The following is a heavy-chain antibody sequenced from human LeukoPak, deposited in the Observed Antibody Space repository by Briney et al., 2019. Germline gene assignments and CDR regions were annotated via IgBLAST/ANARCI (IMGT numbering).Heavy chain of an antibody. Sequence: SQTLSLTCAISGDSVSSISVAWNWIRQSPSRGLEWLGRTYYRTKWYYEYAVSVKGRININPDPSKNQFSLQLNSVTPEDTAVYYCALARSEYHYGMDVWGQGTTVTVSS. J-gene: IGHJ6*02. V-gene: IGHV6-1*01. CDR3: ALARSEYHYGMDV. CDR1: GDSVSSISVA. CDR2: TYYRTKWYY.